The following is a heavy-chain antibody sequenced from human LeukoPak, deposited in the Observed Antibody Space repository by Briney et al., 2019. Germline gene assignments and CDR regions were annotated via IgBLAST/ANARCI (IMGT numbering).Heavy chain of an antibody. Sequence: SQTLSLTCAISGDSVSSISVAWNWIRQSPSRGLEWLGRTYYRTKWYYEYAVSVKGRININPDPSKNQFSLQLNSVTPEDTAVYYCALARSEYHYGMDVWGQGTTVTVSS. J-gene: IGHJ6*02. V-gene: IGHV6-1*01. CDR3: ALARSEYHYGMDV. CDR1: GDSVSSISVA. CDR2: TYYRTKWYY.